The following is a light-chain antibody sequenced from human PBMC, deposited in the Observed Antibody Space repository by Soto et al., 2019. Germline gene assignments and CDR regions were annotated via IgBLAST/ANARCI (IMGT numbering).Light chain of an antibody. CDR1: NSNIGDNS. J-gene: IGLJ3*02. Sequence: QSVLTQPPSASGTPGQVFTISCSGSNSNIGDNSVNWYQQLPGTAPKLLIYSDNRRHSGVPDRFSGPKSGTSASLAISGLQAEDEAEYYCASWDDSLNGLLFGGGTKLTVL. V-gene: IGLV1-44*01. CDR3: ASWDDSLNGLL. CDR2: SDN.